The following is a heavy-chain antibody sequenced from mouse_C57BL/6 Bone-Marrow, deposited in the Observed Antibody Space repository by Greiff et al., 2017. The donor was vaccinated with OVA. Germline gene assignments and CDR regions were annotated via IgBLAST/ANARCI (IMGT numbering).Heavy chain of an antibody. J-gene: IGHJ1*03. V-gene: IGHV1-82*01. D-gene: IGHD2-14*01. CDR2: IYPGDGDT. Sequence: VQLQQSGPELVKPGASVKISCKASGYAFSSSWMNWVKQRPGKGLEWIGRIYPGDGDTNYTGKFKGKATLPADKSSSTASMQLSSLPSEDSAVYVCARSVRRGGYWYFDVWGTGTTVTVSS. CDR1: GYAFSSSW. CDR3: ARSVRRGGYWYFDV.